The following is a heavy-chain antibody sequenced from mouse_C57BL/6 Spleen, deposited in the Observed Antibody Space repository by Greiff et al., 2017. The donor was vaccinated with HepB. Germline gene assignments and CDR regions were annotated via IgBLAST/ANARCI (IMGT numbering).Heavy chain of an antibody. V-gene: IGHV1-19*01. J-gene: IGHJ4*01. CDR1: GYTFTDYY. CDR2: LNPYNGGT. D-gene: IGHD3-3*01. Sequence: EVQLQQSGPVLVKPGASVKMSCKASGYTFTDYYMNWVKQSHGKSLEWIGVLNPYNGGTSYNQKFKGKATLTVDKSSSTAYMELNSLTSEDSAVYYCARRVLGGYYYAMDYWGQGTSVTVSS. CDR3: ARRVLGGYYYAMDY.